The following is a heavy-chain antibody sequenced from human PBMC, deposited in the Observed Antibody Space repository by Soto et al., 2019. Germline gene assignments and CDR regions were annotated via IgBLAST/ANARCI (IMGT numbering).Heavy chain of an antibody. J-gene: IGHJ6*02. Sequence: SETLSLTCTVSGGSVSSGSYCWSWIRQPPGKGLEWIGYIYYSGSTNYNPSLKSRVTISVDTSKNQFSLKLSSVTAADTAVYYCARDRDYYDSSGYYWYYYGMDVWGQGTTVTVSS. CDR3: ARDRDYYDSSGYYWYYYGMDV. CDR2: IYYSGST. D-gene: IGHD3-22*01. V-gene: IGHV4-61*01. CDR1: GGSVSSGSYC.